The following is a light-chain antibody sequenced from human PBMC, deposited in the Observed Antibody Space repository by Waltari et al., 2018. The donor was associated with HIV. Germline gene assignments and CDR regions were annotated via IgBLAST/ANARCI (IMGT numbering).Light chain of an antibody. CDR1: QDISNY. J-gene: IGKJ3*01. V-gene: IGKV1-9*01. CDR3: QQLSGDPFT. Sequence: DIQLTQSPSFLSASVRDRITITCRAIQDISNYLAWYQQKPGTVPKLLIYAASTLQSGVPSRFSGSGSGTEFTLTISGLQPEDFATYYCQQLSGDPFTFGPGTNVDLK. CDR2: AAS.